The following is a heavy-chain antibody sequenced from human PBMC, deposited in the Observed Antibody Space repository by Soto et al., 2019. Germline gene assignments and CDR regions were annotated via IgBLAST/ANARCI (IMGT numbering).Heavy chain of an antibody. V-gene: IGHV4-31*03. J-gene: IGHJ6*02. CDR3: ARDYGDIYYYYGMDV. D-gene: IGHD4-17*01. CDR1: GGSISSGGYY. CDR2: IYYSGST. Sequence: QVQLQESGPGLVKPSQTLSLTCTVSGGSISSGGYYWSWIRQHPGKGLEWIGYIYYSGSTYYNPSLKIRVTIPVDTSKNQFSLKLSSVTAADTAVYYCARDYGDIYYYYGMDVWGQGTTVTVSS.